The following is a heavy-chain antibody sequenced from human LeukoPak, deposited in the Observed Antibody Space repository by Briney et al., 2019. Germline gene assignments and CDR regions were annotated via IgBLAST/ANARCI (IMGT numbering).Heavy chain of an antibody. D-gene: IGHD3-16*02. CDR3: ARVGEVTFYYYYYYMDV. J-gene: IGHJ6*03. CDR1: GYSISSGYY. Sequence: PSETLSLTCTVSGYSISSGYYWGWIRQPPGKGLEWIGSIYHSGSTYYNPSLKSRVTISVDTSKNQFSLKLSSVTAADTAVYYCARVGEVTFYYYYYYMDVWGKGTTVTVSS. V-gene: IGHV4-38-2*02. CDR2: IYHSGST.